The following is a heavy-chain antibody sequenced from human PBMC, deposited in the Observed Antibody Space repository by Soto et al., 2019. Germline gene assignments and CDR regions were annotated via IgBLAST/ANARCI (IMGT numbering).Heavy chain of an antibody. Sequence: SVKVSCKASGGTFSSYAISWVRQAPGQGLEWMGGIIPIFGTANYAQKFQGRVTITADESTSTAYMELSSLRSEDTAVYYCARGLYYDFWSRNPPGYYGMDVWGPGTTVTV. D-gene: IGHD3-3*01. V-gene: IGHV1-69*13. CDR2: IIPIFGTA. CDR3: ARGLYYDFWSRNPPGYYGMDV. J-gene: IGHJ6*01. CDR1: GGTFSSYA.